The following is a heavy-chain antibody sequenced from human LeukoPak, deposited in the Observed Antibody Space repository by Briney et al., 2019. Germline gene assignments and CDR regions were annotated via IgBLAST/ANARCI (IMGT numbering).Heavy chain of an antibody. Sequence: GGSLRLSCAASGFTFSSYAMSWVRQAPGKGLERVSAISGSGGSTYYADSVKGRFTISRDNSKNTLYLQMNSLRAEDTAVYYCAKDLGLRFLEWLPLDYWGQGTLVTVSS. J-gene: IGHJ4*02. D-gene: IGHD3-3*01. CDR3: AKDLGLRFLEWLPLDY. CDR2: ISGSGGST. CDR1: GFTFSSYA. V-gene: IGHV3-23*01.